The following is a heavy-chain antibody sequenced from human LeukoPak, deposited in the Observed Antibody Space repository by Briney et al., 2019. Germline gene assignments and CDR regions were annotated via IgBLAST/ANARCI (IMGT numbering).Heavy chain of an antibody. Sequence: GGSLRLSCAASGFTFSGSAMHWVRQASGKGLEWVSAISGSGGSTYYADAVKGRFTISRDNSKNTLYLQMNSLRAEDTAVYFCAKEKTGFDHWGQGTLVTVSS. CDR2: ISGSGGST. CDR1: GFTFSGSA. J-gene: IGHJ4*02. CDR3: AKEKTGFDH. D-gene: IGHD7-27*01. V-gene: IGHV3-23*01.